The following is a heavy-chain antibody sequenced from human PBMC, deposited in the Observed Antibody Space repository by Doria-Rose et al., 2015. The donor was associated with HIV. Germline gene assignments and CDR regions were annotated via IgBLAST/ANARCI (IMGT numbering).Heavy chain of an antibody. CDR2: TYYTGTS. D-gene: IGHD3-3*01. V-gene: IGHV4-31*03. CDR3: ARMGSYRELDY. CDR1: GASVSSRVYY. Sequence: TLSLTCIVSGASVSSRVYYWNWIRQVPGKGLESLGYTYYTGTSDYSPSLKSRLNMAVDTSKNQFSLKLSFVTVADTAVYYCARMGSYRELDYWGQGALVNVSA. J-gene: IGHJ4*02.